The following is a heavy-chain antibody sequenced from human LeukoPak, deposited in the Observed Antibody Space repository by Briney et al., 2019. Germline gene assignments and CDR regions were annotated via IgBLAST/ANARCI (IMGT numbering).Heavy chain of an antibody. CDR3: ARDRGYGDYYHYYMDV. D-gene: IGHD4-17*01. Sequence: GGSLRLSCAASGFTFSSYSMNWVRQAPGKGLGWVSYISSSSSTIYYADSVKGRFTISRDNAKNSLYLQMNSLRAEDTAVYYCARDRGYGDYYHYYMDVWGKGTTVTISS. V-gene: IGHV3-48*01. CDR1: GFTFSSYS. CDR2: ISSSSSTI. J-gene: IGHJ6*03.